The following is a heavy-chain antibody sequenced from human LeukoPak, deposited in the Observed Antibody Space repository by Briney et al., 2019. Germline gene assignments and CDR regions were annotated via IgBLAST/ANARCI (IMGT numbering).Heavy chain of an antibody. CDR1: GGSISSFY. J-gene: IGHJ5*02. D-gene: IGHD1-26*01. V-gene: IGHV4-59*01. CDR3: ARWQSKEWDSFDP. CDR2: IYYSGST. Sequence: PSETLSLTCAVSGGSISSFYWSWIRQPPGKGLDYIGNIYYSGSTNYNPSLKSRVTISVDTSKNQFSLKLTSVTAADTAVYYCARWQSKEWDSFDPWGQGTLVTVSS.